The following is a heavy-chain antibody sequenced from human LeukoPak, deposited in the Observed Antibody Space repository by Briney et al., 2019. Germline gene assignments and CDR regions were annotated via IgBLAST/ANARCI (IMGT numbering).Heavy chain of an antibody. CDR1: GYSFTSYW. J-gene: IGHJ3*02. D-gene: IGHD4-23*01. V-gene: IGHV5-51*01. CDR2: IYPGDSDT. Sequence: GSSLKFSSKASGYSFTSYWIGWVRQMPGRVLEWMGIIYPGDSDTKYSPSFQGQVTISADTSISTAYLQWSSLKASDTAMYYCARHGNTGDAFDIWGQGTMVTVSS. CDR3: ARHGNTGDAFDI.